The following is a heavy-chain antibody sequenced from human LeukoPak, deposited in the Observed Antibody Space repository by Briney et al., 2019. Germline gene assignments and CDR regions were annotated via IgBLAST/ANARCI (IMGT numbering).Heavy chain of an antibody. CDR3: AREGVGYMDV. CDR1: GFTFSSYE. CDR2: ISSSSSTI. D-gene: IGHD2-2*01. Sequence: GGSLRLSCAASGFTFSSYEMNWVRQAPGKGLEWVSYISSSSSTIYYADSVKGRFTISRDNSKNTLYLQMNSLRAEDTAVYYCAREGVGYMDVWGKGTTDTISS. V-gene: IGHV3-48*01. J-gene: IGHJ6*03.